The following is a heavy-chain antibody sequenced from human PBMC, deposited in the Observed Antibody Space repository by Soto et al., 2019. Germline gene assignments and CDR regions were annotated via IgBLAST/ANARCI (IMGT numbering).Heavy chain of an antibody. J-gene: IGHJ6*02. CDR3: ASALGSSGGDYYYGMDV. D-gene: IGHD6-13*01. Sequence: QVQLVQSGAEVKKPGSSVKVSCKASGGTFSSYTISWVRQAPGQGLEWMGRIIPILGIANYAQKFQGRVTITADKPTSTANMELSSLRSEDTAVYYCASALGSSGGDYYYGMDVWGQGTTVTVSS. CDR2: IIPILGIA. CDR1: GGTFSSYT. V-gene: IGHV1-69*02.